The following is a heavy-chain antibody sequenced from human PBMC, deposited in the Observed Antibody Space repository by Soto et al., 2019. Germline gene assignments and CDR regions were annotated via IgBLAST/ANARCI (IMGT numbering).Heavy chain of an antibody. Sequence: PSVKVSCKASGYTFTSYGISWVRQAPGQGLEWMGWISAYNGNTNYSQKVQGRVTITRDTSTSTAYMELSSLRSEDTAVYYCARAMYYYDSSGYADYWGQGTLVTVSS. J-gene: IGHJ4*02. CDR1: GYTFTSYG. D-gene: IGHD3-22*01. V-gene: IGHV1-18*01. CDR2: ISAYNGNT. CDR3: ARAMYYYDSSGYADY.